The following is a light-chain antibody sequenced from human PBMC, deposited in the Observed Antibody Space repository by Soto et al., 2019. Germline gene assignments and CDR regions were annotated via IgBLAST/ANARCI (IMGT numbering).Light chain of an antibody. Sequence: EIVLTQSPGTLSLSPGERATLSCRASQSVGTSLAWYQHKPGQSPRLLIHGTSSRFTVTPDRFSGSGSGTDFTLTISRLEPEDFAVYSCQHYFNSPWTFGQGTKVEIK. J-gene: IGKJ1*01. V-gene: IGKV3-20*01. CDR3: QHYFNSPWT. CDR2: GTS. CDR1: QSVGTS.